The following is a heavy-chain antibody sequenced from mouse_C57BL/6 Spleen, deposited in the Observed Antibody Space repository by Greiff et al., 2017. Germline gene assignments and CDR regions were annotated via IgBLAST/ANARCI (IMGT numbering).Heavy chain of an antibody. CDR1: GYTFTSYW. CDR3: ARGLSWAWFAY. J-gene: IGHJ3*01. D-gene: IGHD1-1*01. V-gene: IGHV1-50*01. CDR2: IDPSDSYT. Sequence: QVQLQQPGAELVKPGASVKLSCKASGYTFTSYWMQWVKQRPGQGLEWIGEIDPSDSYTNYNQKFKGKATLTVDTSSSTAYMQLSSLTSEDSAVYYCARGLSWAWFAYWGQGTLVTVSA.